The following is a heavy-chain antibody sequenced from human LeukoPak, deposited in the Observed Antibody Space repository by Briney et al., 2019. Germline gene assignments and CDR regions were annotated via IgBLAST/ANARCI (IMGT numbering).Heavy chain of an antibody. D-gene: IGHD6-13*01. V-gene: IGHV4-38-2*01. CDR3: ARNPPGIADY. CDR1: GYSISSGYY. J-gene: IGHJ4*02. Sequence: PSETLSLTCAVFGYSISSGYYWGWIRQPPGKGLEWIGSIYHSGSTYYNPSLKSRVTISVDTSKNQFSLKLSSVTAAVTAVYYCARNPPGIADYWGQGTLVTVSS. CDR2: IYHSGST.